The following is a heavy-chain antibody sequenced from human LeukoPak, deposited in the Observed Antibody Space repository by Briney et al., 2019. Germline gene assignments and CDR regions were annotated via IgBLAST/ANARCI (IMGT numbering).Heavy chain of an antibody. CDR3: ASIIKNSRPLDY. D-gene: IGHD1-14*01. Sequence: SDTVSLTCTVSGGSISSSSYYWGWIRQPPGKGLEWIGSNYYSGSTYYNPSLKSRVTISLGTSKNEYSLKLGSVTAADTAVYYCASIIKNSRPLDYWGKGTLVTVSS. CDR2: NYYSGST. V-gene: IGHV4-39*01. J-gene: IGHJ4*02. CDR1: GGSISSSSYY.